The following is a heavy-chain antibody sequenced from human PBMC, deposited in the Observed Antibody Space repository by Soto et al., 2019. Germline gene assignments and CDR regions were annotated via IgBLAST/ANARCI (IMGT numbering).Heavy chain of an antibody. CDR3: AHSYDSSTYYYQHPKTTYDY. V-gene: IGHV2-5*02. CDR2: IYWDDDK. J-gene: IGHJ4*02. CDR1: GFSLSTSGVG. D-gene: IGHD3-22*01. Sequence: QITLKESGPTLVKPTQTLTLTCTFSGFSLSTSGVGVGWIRQPPGKALEWLALIYWDDDKRYSPSLKSRLTITKDTSKNQVVLTLTNMDPVDTATYYCAHSYDSSTYYYQHPKTTYDYWGQGTLVTVSS.